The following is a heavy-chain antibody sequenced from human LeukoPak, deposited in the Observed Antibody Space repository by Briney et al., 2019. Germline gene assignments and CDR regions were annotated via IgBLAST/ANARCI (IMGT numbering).Heavy chain of an antibody. J-gene: IGHJ3*02. V-gene: IGHV4-4*07. CDR2: IYTSGST. CDR1: GGSISSYY. CDR3: AKEDIEAYSSSHRSNAFDI. D-gene: IGHD6-6*01. Sequence: SETLSLTCTVSGGSISSYYWSWIRQPAGKGLEWIGRIYTSGSTNYNPSLKSRVTMSVDTSKNQFSLKLSSVTAADTAVYYCAKEDIEAYSSSHRSNAFDIWGQGTMVTVSS.